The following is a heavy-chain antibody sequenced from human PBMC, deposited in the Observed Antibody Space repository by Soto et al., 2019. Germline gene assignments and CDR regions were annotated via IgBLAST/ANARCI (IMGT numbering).Heavy chain of an antibody. CDR1: GLTFSSYA. J-gene: IGHJ4*02. CDR3: AKPPYYYDSSGYYYD. CDR2: ISGSGGST. V-gene: IGHV3-23*01. Sequence: PGGSLRLSCAASGLTFSSYAMSWVRQAPGKGLEWVSAISGSGGSTYYADSVKGRFTISRDNSRNTLYLQMNSLRAEDTAVYYCAKPPYYYDSSGYYYDWGQGTLVTVSS. D-gene: IGHD3-22*01.